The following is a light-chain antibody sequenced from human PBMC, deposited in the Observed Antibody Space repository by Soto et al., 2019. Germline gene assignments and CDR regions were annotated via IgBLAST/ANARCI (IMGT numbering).Light chain of an antibody. CDR3: QQYANLPIT. Sequence: DIQMTQSPSSLSASVGDRVTITCQASQDISNYLNWYQQKPGKAPKLLIYDASNLETGVPSTFSGSGSGTDFTFTISSLQSEDIATYYCQQYANLPITFGQGTRLEIK. J-gene: IGKJ5*01. V-gene: IGKV1-33*01. CDR2: DAS. CDR1: QDISNY.